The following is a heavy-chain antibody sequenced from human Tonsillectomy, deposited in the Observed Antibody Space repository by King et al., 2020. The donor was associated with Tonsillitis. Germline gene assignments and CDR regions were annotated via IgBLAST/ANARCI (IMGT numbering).Heavy chain of an antibody. J-gene: IGHJ5*02. Sequence: VQLVESGGGLVQPGGSLRLSCAASGFTFSSYWMSWVRQAPGKGLEWVANIKQDGSEKYYVDSVKGRFTISRDNAKNSLYLQMNSLRAEDTAVYYCARDRFSDYYDSSGYYHWGQGTLVTVSS. CDR1: GFTFSSYW. CDR3: ARDRFSDYYDSSGYYH. CDR2: IKQDGSEK. D-gene: IGHD3-22*01. V-gene: IGHV3-7*01.